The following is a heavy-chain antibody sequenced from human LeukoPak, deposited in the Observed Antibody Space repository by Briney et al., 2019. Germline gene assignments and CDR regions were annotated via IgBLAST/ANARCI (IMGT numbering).Heavy chain of an antibody. Sequence: ASVEVSCKASGYTFTSYAMNWVRQAPGQGLELMGWINTNTGNPTYAQGFTGRFVFSLDTSVSTAYLQISSLKAEDTAMYYCARDYSLTLGTTTYFQHWGQGTLVTVSS. CDR3: ARDYSLTLGTTTYFQH. D-gene: IGHD1-7*01. V-gene: IGHV7-4-1*02. J-gene: IGHJ1*01. CDR1: GYTFTSYA. CDR2: INTNTGNP.